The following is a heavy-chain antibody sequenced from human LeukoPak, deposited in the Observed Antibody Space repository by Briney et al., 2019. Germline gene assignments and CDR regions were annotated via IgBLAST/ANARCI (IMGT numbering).Heavy chain of an antibody. CDR1: GFIFSDYY. CDR3: AKNGGIAAAGTAGCYFDY. V-gene: IGHV3-11*04. CDR2: MSTSGSTI. J-gene: IGHJ4*02. D-gene: IGHD6-13*01. Sequence: PGGSLRLSCAASGFIFSDYYMSWIRQAPGKGLGWVSYMSTSGSTIYYADSVKGRFTISRDNSKNTLYLQMNSLRAEDTAVYYCAKNGGIAAAGTAGCYFDYWGQGTLVTVSS.